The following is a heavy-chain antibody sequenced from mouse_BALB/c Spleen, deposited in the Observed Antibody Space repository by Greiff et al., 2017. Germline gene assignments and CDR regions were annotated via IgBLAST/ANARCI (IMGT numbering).Heavy chain of an antibody. CDR3: ARSGYYGSSSTCFDY. D-gene: IGHD1-1*01. Sequence: EVMLVESGGGLVQPGGSRKLSCAASGFTFSSFGMHWVRQAPEKGLEWVAYISSGSSTIYYADTVKGRFTISRDNPKNTLFLQMTSLRSEDTAMYYCARSGYYGSSSTCFDYWGQGTTLTVSS. CDR2: ISSGSSTI. V-gene: IGHV5-17*02. J-gene: IGHJ2*01. CDR1: GFTFSSFG.